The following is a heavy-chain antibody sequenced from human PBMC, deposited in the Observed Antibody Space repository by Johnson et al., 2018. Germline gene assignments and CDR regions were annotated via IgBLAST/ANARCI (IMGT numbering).Heavy chain of an antibody. CDR2: IKQDGSET. CDR3: IKGGTHETEC. CDR1: GFTFSRSW. D-gene: IGHD1-26*01. J-gene: IGHJ4*02. V-gene: IGHV3-7*01. Sequence: EVQLVESGGGLVQPGGSLRLSCAASGFTFSRSWMSWVRQAPGKGLAWVASIKQDGSETYHVDSVKGRFTISRDNAKNFLYLQMSSLRADDTAVYFCIKGGTHETECRGQGTQVTVSS.